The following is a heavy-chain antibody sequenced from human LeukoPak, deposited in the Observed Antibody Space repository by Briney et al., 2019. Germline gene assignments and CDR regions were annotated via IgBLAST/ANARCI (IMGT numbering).Heavy chain of an antibody. CDR1: GFTFSSYG. CDR3: AKDGPAIAPAYYYYYYMDV. D-gene: IGHD2-2*01. J-gene: IGHJ6*03. CDR2: IRYDGSNK. Sequence: GGSLRLSCAASGFTFSSYGMHWVRQAPGKGLEWVAFIRYDGSNKYYADSVKGRFTISRDNSKNTLYLQMNSLRAEDTAVYYCAKDGPAIAPAYYYYYYMDVWGKGTTVTVSS. V-gene: IGHV3-30*02.